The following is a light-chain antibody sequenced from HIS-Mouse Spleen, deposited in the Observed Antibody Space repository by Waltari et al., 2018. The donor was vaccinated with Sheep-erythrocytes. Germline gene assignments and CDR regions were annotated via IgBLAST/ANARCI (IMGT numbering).Light chain of an antibody. CDR3: GTWDSSLSALFV. Sequence: QSVLTQPPSVSAAPGQKVTISCPGSSPNIGNNYVSWYQQLPGTAPKLLIYDNNKRPSGIPDRFSGSKSGTSATLGITGLQTGDEADYYCGTWDSSLSALFVFGTGTKVTVL. CDR1: SPNIGNNY. J-gene: IGLJ1*01. CDR2: DNN. V-gene: IGLV1-51*01.